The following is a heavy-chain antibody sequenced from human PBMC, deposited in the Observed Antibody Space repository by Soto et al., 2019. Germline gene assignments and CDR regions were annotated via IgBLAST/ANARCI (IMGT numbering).Heavy chain of an antibody. J-gene: IGHJ5*02. CDR2: IYNSGST. V-gene: IGHV4-31*03. CDR3: ARDPAP. CDR1: GGSISSGGYY. Sequence: QVQLQESGPGLVKASQTLSLTCTVSGGSISSGGYYWSWFRQQPGKGLEWIGYIYNSGSTYYKPYLKSRFTISADTSKNQFSLKLSSVNAADTAVYDCARDPAPWGQVTLVTVAS.